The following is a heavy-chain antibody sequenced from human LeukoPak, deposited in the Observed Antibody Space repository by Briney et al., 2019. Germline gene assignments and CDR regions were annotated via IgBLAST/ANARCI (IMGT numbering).Heavy chain of an antibody. CDR1: GYTFTSHY. Sequence: ASVKVSCKASGYTFTSHYMHWVRQAPGQGLEWMGLINPSGSSTLYAQKFQGRVTMTRDMSTTTDYMELSSLRSEDTAVYYCARAGGLQWAEYFQHWGQGTLVTVSS. D-gene: IGHD2-15*01. CDR2: INPSGSST. J-gene: IGHJ1*01. CDR3: ARAGGLQWAEYFQH. V-gene: IGHV1-46*01.